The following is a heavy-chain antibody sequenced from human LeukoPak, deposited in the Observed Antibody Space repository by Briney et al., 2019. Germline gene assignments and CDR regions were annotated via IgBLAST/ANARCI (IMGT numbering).Heavy chain of an antibody. Sequence: GGSLRLSCAPSGFTFSTYAMSWVRQAPGKGLEWVSTISDSGGNTFYADSVKGRFTISRDNSKNTLYLQMNSLGAEDTAVYYCARKLAIGPAPLDNWGQGTLVTVSS. CDR2: ISDSGGNT. CDR1: GFTFSTYA. D-gene: IGHD2-21*01. CDR3: ARKLAIGPAPLDN. V-gene: IGHV3-23*01. J-gene: IGHJ4*02.